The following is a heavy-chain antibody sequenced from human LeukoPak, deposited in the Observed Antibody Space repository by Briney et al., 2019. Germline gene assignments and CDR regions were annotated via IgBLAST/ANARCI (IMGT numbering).Heavy chain of an antibody. CDR1: GGSFSGYY. CDR2: INHSGST. CDR3: ASRGQWLTPGGFDY. Sequence: PSETLSLTCAVYGGSFSGYYWSWIRQPPGKGLEWIGEINHSGSTNYNPSFKSRVTISVDTSKNQFSLKLSSVTAADTAVYYCASRGQWLTPGGFDYWGQGTLVTVSS. J-gene: IGHJ4*02. V-gene: IGHV4-34*01. D-gene: IGHD6-19*01.